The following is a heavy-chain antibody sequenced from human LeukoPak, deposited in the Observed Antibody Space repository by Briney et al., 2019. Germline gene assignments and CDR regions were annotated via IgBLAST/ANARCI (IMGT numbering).Heavy chain of an antibody. J-gene: IGHJ4*02. CDR2: IYHSGST. D-gene: IGHD2-15*01. CDR1: GGSISSSSYY. CDR3: ARVRGSGGSCYDY. V-gene: IGHV4-39*07. Sequence: SETLSLTCTVSGGSISSSSYYWGWIRQPPGKGLEWIGSIYHSGSTYYNPSLKSRVTISVDTSKNQFSLKLSSVTAADTAVYYCARVRGSGGSCYDYWGQGTLVTVSS.